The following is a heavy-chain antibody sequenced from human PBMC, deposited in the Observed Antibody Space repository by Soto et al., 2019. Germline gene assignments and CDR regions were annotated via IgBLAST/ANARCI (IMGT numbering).Heavy chain of an antibody. CDR2: IYPSDSDT. V-gene: IGHV5-51*01. CDR3: ATSGYSSHGMDV. Sequence: PGDSLKISCQGSGYIFTTSWIGWVRQMPGKGLEWMGIIYPSDSDTRHSPSFQGRVSISADKSINTAYLQLSTLRASDTAVYYCATSGYSSHGMDVSCQGTTVSVSS. CDR1: GYIFTTSW. J-gene: IGHJ6*02. D-gene: IGHD5-12*01.